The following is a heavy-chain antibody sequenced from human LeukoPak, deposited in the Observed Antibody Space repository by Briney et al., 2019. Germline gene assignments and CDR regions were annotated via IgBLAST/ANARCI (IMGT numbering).Heavy chain of an antibody. D-gene: IGHD5-12*01. J-gene: IGHJ4*02. CDR1: GFTFSSYT. V-gene: IGHV3-48*01. Sequence: PGGSLRLSCAASGFTFSSYTMNWVRQAPGKGLEWVSYIGSSSGTIYYADSVKGRFTISRDNAKNSLYLLMNNLRAEDTAVYYCARDRVVATFDYWGQGTLVTVSS. CDR2: IGSSSGTI. CDR3: ARDRVVATFDY.